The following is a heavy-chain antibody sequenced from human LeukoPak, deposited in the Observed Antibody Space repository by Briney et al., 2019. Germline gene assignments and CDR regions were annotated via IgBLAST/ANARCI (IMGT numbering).Heavy chain of an antibody. D-gene: IGHD3-10*01. CDR3: AKDHRVWFGEFHNWFDP. V-gene: IGHV3-23*01. J-gene: IGHJ5*02. CDR1: GFTFSSYA. Sequence: GGSLRLSCAASGFTFSSYAMSWVRQAPGKGLEWVSAISGSGGSTYYADSVKGRFTISRDNSKNTLYLQMNSLRAEDTAVYYCAKDHRVWFGEFHNWFDPWGQGTLVAVSS. CDR2: ISGSGGST.